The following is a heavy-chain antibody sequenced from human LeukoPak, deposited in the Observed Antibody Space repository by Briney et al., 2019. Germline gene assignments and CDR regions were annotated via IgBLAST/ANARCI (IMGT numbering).Heavy chain of an antibody. J-gene: IGHJ6*03. Sequence: GGSLRLSCGASGFSFGSYWMHWVRQAPGKGLIWVSRVNNDGSSTTYADSVKGRFTISRDNAKNTLYLQMNSLRAEDTAMYYCAREVRFLEWLSYYYYYYYMDVWGKGTTVTVSS. CDR3: AREVRFLEWLSYYYYYYYMDV. CDR2: VNNDGSST. D-gene: IGHD3-3*01. CDR1: GFSFGSYW. V-gene: IGHV3-74*01.